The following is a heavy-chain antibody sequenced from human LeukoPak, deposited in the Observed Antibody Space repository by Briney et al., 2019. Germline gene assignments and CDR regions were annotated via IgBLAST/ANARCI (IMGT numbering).Heavy chain of an antibody. D-gene: IGHD6-19*01. CDR3: ARTKWLEAIDY. J-gene: IGHJ4*02. V-gene: IGHV3-48*03. Sequence: GGPLRLSCAASGFTFSSHEMKWVRQAPGRGLEWVSYISSSGSTIYYADSVKCRFTISRDNAKNSLYLQMNSLRAEDTAVYYCARTKWLEAIDYWGQGTLVTVSS. CDR2: ISSSGSTI. CDR1: GFTFSSHE.